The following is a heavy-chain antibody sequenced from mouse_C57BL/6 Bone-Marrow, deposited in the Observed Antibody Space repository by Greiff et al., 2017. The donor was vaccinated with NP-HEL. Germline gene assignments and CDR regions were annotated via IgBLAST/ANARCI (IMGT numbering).Heavy chain of an antibody. D-gene: IGHD1-1*01. Sequence: QVQLQQSGAELVKPGASVKLSCKASGYTFTEYTIHWVKQRSGQGLEWIGWFYPGSGSIKYNEKFKDKATLTADKSSITVYMELSRLTSEDSAVYFCARHEDLPQFITTVVRYFDVWGTGTTVTVSS. CDR3: ARHEDLPQFITTVVRYFDV. CDR2: FYPGSGSI. J-gene: IGHJ1*03. V-gene: IGHV1-62-2*01. CDR1: GYTFTEYT.